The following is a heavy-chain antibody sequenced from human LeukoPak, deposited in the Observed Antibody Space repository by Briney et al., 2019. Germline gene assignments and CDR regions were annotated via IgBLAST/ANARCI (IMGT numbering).Heavy chain of an antibody. Sequence: ASVKVSCKASGYTFTGYYMHWVRQAPGQGLEWMGWINPNSGGTNYAQKFQGRVTMTRDTSISTAYMELSRLRSDDTAVYYCARDLVNFDWLLSKNYYYMDVWGKGTTVTISS. V-gene: IGHV1-2*02. CDR2: INPNSGGT. J-gene: IGHJ6*03. D-gene: IGHD3-9*01. CDR1: GYTFTGYY. CDR3: ARDLVNFDWLLSKNYYYMDV.